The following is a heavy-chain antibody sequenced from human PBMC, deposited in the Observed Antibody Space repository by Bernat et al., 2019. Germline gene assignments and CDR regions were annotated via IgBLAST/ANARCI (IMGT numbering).Heavy chain of an antibody. Sequence: QLQLQESGPGLVKPSETLSLTCTVSGGSVSSSTYYWGWIRQPPGMGLEWIGSVYYSGSTYYNPSLKSRVTISVDKSKNQFSLKLSSVTAADTAVYYCARDSPTYFDYWGQGTLVTVSS. CDR3: ARDSPTYFDY. CDR1: GGSVSSSTYY. CDR2: VYYSGST. J-gene: IGHJ4*02. V-gene: IGHV4-39*07.